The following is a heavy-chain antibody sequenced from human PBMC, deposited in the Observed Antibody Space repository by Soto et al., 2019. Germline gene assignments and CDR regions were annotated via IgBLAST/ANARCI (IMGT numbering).Heavy chain of an antibody. CDR1: GYTFTNYA. CDR2: INADNGYT. CDR3: ARETWGDYGRDV. Sequence: RASVKVSCKASGYTFTNYAMHWVRQAPGQSLECMGWINADNGYTKYSQKFQGRVTISRDTSASTAYMELSSLRSEDTAVYYCARETWGDYGRDVWGQGTTVTVPS. V-gene: IGHV1-3*01. D-gene: IGHD3-16*01. J-gene: IGHJ6*02.